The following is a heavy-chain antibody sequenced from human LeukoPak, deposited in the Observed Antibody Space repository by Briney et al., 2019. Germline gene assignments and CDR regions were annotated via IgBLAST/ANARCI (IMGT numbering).Heavy chain of an antibody. CDR1: GFTFSNYG. V-gene: IGHV3-30*02. CDR3: ARGEAYCGGDCSIDY. D-gene: IGHD2-21*02. CDR2: IRFDGTSK. J-gene: IGHJ4*02. Sequence: GGSLRLSCAASGFTFSNYGMHWVRQAPGKGLEWVAFIRFDGTSKFYADSVKARFTISRDNSQNTVSLQMNSLRAEDTAVYYCARGEAYCGGDCSIDYWGQGTLVTVSS.